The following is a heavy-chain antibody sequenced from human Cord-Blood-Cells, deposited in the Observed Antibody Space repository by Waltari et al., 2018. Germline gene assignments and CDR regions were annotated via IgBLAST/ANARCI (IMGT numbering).Heavy chain of an antibody. Sequence: QVQLQESGPGLVKPSQSLSLPCTVPGGPLSCGGYLCNWVRQHPGKGLEWIGYIYYSGSTYYNPSLKSRVTISVDTSKNQFSLKLSSVTAADTAVYYCARGYSSSSYAFDIWGQGTMVTVSS. J-gene: IGHJ3*02. V-gene: IGHV4-31*03. D-gene: IGHD6-6*01. CDR1: GGPLSCGGYL. CDR2: IYYSGST. CDR3: ARGYSSSSYAFDI.